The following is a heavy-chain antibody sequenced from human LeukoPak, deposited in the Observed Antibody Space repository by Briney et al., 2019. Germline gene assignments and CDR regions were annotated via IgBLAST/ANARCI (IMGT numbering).Heavy chain of an antibody. D-gene: IGHD3-3*01. CDR3: AKPPFGVVIMTPLDY. J-gene: IGHJ4*02. CDR2: ISGSGGST. Sequence: GGSLRLSCAASGFTFSSYAMSWVRQAPGKGLEWVSAISGSGGSTYYADSVKGRFTIPRDNSKNTLYLQMNSLRAEDTAVYYCAKPPFGVVIMTPLDYWGQGTLVTVSS. V-gene: IGHV3-23*01. CDR1: GFTFSSYA.